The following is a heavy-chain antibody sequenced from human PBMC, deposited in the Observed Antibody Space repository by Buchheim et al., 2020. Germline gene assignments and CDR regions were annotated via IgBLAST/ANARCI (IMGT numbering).Heavy chain of an antibody. Sequence: QITLKESGPTLVKPTQTLTLTCTFSGFSLHTSGVGVAWIRQPPGQALEWLVVIYWDGDTRYSPSLRSRLTITKDTSKNQVPLEMTNMDPVDTATYYCARRSAAMTGTAAYDSWGPGTL. CDR1: GFSLHTSGVG. CDR2: IYWDGDT. CDR3: ARRSAAMTGTAAYDS. V-gene: IGHV2-5*02. J-gene: IGHJ4*02. D-gene: IGHD1-1*01.